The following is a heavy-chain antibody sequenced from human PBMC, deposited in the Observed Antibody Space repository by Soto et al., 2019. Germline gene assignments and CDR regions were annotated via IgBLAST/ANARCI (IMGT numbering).Heavy chain of an antibody. CDR1: GFTFTKFG. D-gene: IGHD3-22*01. CDR2: ISYDGEKE. Sequence: GGSLRLSCAASGFTFTKFGLHWVRQAPGKGLEWVALISYDGEKEYSADSVKGRFTISRDNSKNTLFLQMSSLRTEDTAVYYCATATRRVTTDYWGQGTLVT. J-gene: IGHJ4*02. CDR3: ATATRRVTTDY. V-gene: IGHV3-30*03.